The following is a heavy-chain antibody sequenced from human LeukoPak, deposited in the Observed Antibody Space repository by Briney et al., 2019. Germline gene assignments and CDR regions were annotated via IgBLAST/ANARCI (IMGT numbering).Heavy chain of an antibody. CDR1: GFTFSNYW. CDR2: IKHDGSDK. Sequence: QAGGSLRLSCAASGFTFSNYWMSWVRQAPGKGLEWVANIKHDGSDKNYVDSVKGRFTISRDNAKNSLYLQMRSLRAEDTAVYYCARTVTMIVVVPNWFDPWGQGTLVTVSS. V-gene: IGHV3-7*01. CDR3: ARTVTMIVVVPNWFDP. D-gene: IGHD3-22*01. J-gene: IGHJ5*02.